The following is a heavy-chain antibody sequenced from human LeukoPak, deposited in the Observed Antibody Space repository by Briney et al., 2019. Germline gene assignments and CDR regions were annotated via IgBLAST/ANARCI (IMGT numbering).Heavy chain of an antibody. CDR2: ISSSGSTI. D-gene: IGHD3-10*02. V-gene: IGHV3-48*03. Sequence: GGSLRLSCAASGFTFSGYAIHWVRQAPGKGLEWVSYISSSGSTIYYADSVKGRFTISRDNAKNSLYLQMNSLRAEDTAVYYCAELGITMIGGVWGKGTTVTISS. J-gene: IGHJ6*04. CDR1: GFTFSGYA. CDR3: AELGITMIGGV.